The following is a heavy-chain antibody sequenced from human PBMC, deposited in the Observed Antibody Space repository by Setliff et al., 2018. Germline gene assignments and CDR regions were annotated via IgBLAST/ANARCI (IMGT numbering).Heavy chain of an antibody. V-gene: IGHV1-69*10. D-gene: IGHD7-27*01. CDR2: IIPILGIA. CDR1: GGTFSSYA. CDR3: ARERTTNWEGYYFDY. Sequence: SVKVSCKASGGTFSSYAISWVRQAPGQGLEWMGGIIPILGIANYAQKFQGRVTITTDESTSTAYMELSSLRSEDTAVYYCARERTTNWEGYYFDYWGQGTLVTVSS. J-gene: IGHJ4*02.